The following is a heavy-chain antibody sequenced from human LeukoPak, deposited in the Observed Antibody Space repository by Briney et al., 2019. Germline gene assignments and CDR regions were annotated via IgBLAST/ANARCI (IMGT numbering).Heavy chain of an antibody. CDR3: AKLAVAGTNAYYYYGIDV. V-gene: IGHV3-30*18. CDR1: GFTFSSYG. Sequence: GGSLRLSCAASGFTFSSYGMRWVRQAPGKGLEWVAVISDDGSNKYYADSVKGRFTISRDNSKNTLYLQMNSLRAEDTAVYYCAKLAVAGTNAYYYYGIDVWGQGTTVAVSS. CDR2: ISDDGSNK. D-gene: IGHD6-19*01. J-gene: IGHJ6*02.